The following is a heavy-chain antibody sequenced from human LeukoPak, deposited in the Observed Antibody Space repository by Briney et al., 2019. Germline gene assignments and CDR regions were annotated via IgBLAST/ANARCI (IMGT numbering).Heavy chain of an antibody. CDR2: ISSSSSYI. Sequence: GGSLRLSCAASGSTFSSYSMNWVRQAPGKGLEWVSYISSSSSYIYYADSVKGRFTISRDNAKNSLYLQMNSLRAEDTAVYYCARGTDYYGSGSYYIQDYYYYGMDVWGQGTTVTVSS. J-gene: IGHJ6*02. CDR1: GSTFSSYS. V-gene: IGHV3-21*01. CDR3: ARGTDYYGSGSYYIQDYYYYGMDV. D-gene: IGHD3-10*01.